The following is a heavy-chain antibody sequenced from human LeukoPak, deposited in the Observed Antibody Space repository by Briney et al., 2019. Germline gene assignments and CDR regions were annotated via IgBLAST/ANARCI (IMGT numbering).Heavy chain of an antibody. CDR1: GYTFTSYY. V-gene: IGHV1-46*01. J-gene: IGHJ6*02. Sequence: ASVKVSCKASGYTFTSYYMHWVRQAPGQGLEWMGIINPSGGSTSYAQKFQGRVTMTRDTSTSTVYMELSSLRSEDTAVYYWSRGRSSSPRDYYYYGMDVCGQGTTVTVSS. D-gene: IGHD6-13*01. CDR2: INPSGGST. CDR3: SRGRSSSPRDYYYYGMDV.